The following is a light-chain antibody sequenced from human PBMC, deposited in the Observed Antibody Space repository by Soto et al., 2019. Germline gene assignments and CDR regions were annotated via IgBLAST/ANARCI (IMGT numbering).Light chain of an antibody. Sequence: DIVITPTPPSLPFTSRYPSSISCISSQSLLDSDDGNTYLDWYLQKPGQSPQLLIYTVSYRASGVPDRFSGTGSGTDFTLKISRVEAEDVGVYYCMQRIEFPLTFGGGTKV. CDR3: MQRIEFPLT. CDR1: QSLLDSDDGNTY. V-gene: IGKV2-40*01. J-gene: IGKJ4*01. CDR2: TVS.